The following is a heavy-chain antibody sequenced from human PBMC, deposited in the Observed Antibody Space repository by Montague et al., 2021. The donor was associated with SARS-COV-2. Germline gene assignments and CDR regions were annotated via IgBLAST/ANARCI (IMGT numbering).Heavy chain of an antibody. V-gene: IGHV6-1*01. D-gene: IGHD3-9*01. CDR2: TYYRSKWDS. J-gene: IGHJ3*02. CDR1: GDSVSSKSVA. Sequence: CAISGDSVSSKSVAWNWIRQSPSRGLEWLGRTYYRSKWDSDYAVSVKXXLVITPDTSKNQVSLQLNSVIPEDTAVYFCASSGITLTGLDAFDIWGQGTMVTVSS. CDR3: ASSGITLTGLDAFDI.